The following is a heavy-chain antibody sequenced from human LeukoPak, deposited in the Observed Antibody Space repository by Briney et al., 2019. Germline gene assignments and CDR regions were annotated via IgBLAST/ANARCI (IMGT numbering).Heavy chain of an antibody. CDR2: IDYTGTT. D-gene: IGHD3-22*01. Sequence: PSETLSLTCTVSYGSISTYYWNWIRQPPGRGLEWIGYIDYTGTTNYNPSLKSRVTISVNTSKNQFSLKLTSVTAADTAFYYCARHSRIHYDGHPIWGQGTMVIVSS. V-gene: IGHV4-59*08. J-gene: IGHJ3*02. CDR1: YGSISTYY. CDR3: ARHSRIHYDGHPI.